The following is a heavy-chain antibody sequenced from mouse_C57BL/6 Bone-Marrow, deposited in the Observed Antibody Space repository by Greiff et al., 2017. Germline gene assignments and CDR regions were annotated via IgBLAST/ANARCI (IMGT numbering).Heavy chain of an antibody. CDR2: INPYNGDT. CDR1: GYSFTGYF. Sequence: EVQLQQSGPELVKPGDSVKISCKASGYSFTGYFMNWVMQSHGTSLEWIGRINPYNGDTFYNQKFKGKATVTVDKSSSTAYMELRSLTSEDAAVYYCARYLLWLRLSYWYFEGWGTGTTVTVSS. J-gene: IGHJ1*03. D-gene: IGHD2-2*01. V-gene: IGHV1-20*01. CDR3: ARYLLWLRLSYWYFEG.